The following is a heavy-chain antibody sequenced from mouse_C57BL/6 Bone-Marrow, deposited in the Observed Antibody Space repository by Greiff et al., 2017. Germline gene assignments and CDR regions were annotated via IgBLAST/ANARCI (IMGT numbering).Heavy chain of an antibody. Sequence: VQLQQSGPELVKPGASVKMSCKASGYTFTDYNMHWVKQSHGKSLEWIGYINPNNGGTSYNQKFKGKATLTVNKYSSTAYMALRSLTSEDSAVYYCAGGGGYYAMDYWGQGTSVTVSS. V-gene: IGHV1-22*01. D-gene: IGHD1-1*02. CDR3: AGGGGYYAMDY. CDR1: GYTFTDYN. CDR2: INPNNGGT. J-gene: IGHJ4*01.